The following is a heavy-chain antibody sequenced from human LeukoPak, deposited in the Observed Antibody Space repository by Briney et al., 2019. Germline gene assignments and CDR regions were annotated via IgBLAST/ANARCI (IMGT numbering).Heavy chain of an antibody. CDR2: INQDETEE. J-gene: IGHJ3*02. V-gene: IGHV3-7*01. CDR3: VRYPREQPGSVAFDI. D-gene: IGHD6-13*01. CDR1: GFTFSRYW. Sequence: GGSLRLSCEASGFTFSRYWMDWVRQAPGKGLEWVANINQDETEENYLDSVKGRFTISRDNAKNSLYLQMSSLRAEDTAIYYCVRYPREQPGSVAFDIWGQGTMVTVSS.